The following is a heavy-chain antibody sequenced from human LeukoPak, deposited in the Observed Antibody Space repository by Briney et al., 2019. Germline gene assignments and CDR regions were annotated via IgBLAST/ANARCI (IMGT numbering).Heavy chain of an antibody. CDR1: GFTFSSYA. D-gene: IGHD1-26*01. J-gene: IGHJ4*02. CDR3: ATSLRGWERQPWYY. V-gene: IGHV3-23*01. Sequence: GGSLRLSCAASGFTFSSYAMSWVRQAPGKGLEGVSAISGSGGSTYYADSVKGRFTISRDNSKNTLYLQMNSLRAEDTAVYYCATSLRGWERQPWYYWRQGTLVSVSS. CDR2: ISGSGGST.